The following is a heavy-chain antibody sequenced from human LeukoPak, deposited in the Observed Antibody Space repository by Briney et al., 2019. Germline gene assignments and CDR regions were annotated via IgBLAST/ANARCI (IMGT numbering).Heavy chain of an antibody. J-gene: IGHJ4*02. V-gene: IGHV1-18*01. CDR3: ARDSYSHGSGWTRDFDY. Sequence: ASVKVSCKASGYTFTSYGISWVRQAPGQGLEWMGWISAYNGNTNYAQKLQGRVTMTTDTSTSTAYMELRSLRSDDTAAYYCARDSYSHGSGWTRDFDYWGQGTLVTVSS. CDR2: ISAYNGNT. CDR1: GYTFTSYG. D-gene: IGHD6-19*01.